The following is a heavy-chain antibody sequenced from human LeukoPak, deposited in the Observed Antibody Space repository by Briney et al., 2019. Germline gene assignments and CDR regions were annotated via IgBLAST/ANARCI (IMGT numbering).Heavy chain of an antibody. Sequence: SETLSLTCTVSGYSISSGYYWGWIRQPPGKGLERIGSIYHSGSTYYNPSLKSRVTISVDTSKNQFSLKLSSVTAADTAMYYCARAVLATKSEHWFDPWGQGILVTVSS. J-gene: IGHJ5*02. CDR2: IYHSGST. CDR3: ARAVLATKSEHWFDP. V-gene: IGHV4-38-2*02. CDR1: GYSISSGYY. D-gene: IGHD2-8*01.